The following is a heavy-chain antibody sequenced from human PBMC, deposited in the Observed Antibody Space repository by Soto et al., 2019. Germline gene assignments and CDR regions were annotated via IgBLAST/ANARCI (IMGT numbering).Heavy chain of an antibody. J-gene: IGHJ3*02. V-gene: IGHV2-5*02. Sequence: QITLKESGPTLVKPTQTLTLACTFSGFSLRASGFGLGWIRQPPGKAPEWLAVIYWDDQKRYSPSLASRLTVTKDTSGNQVVLTMTNLDPLDTGTYFCAHTTRLQLRADVDRRDAFDIWGQGTTVTVSS. CDR1: GFSLRASGFG. D-gene: IGHD3-10*01. CDR3: AHTTRLQLRADVDRRDAFDI. CDR2: IYWDDQK.